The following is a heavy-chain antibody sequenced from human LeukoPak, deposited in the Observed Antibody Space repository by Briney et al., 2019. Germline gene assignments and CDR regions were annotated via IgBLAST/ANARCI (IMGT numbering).Heavy chain of an antibody. CDR1: GYSFTSYW. CDR3: ARRPHYSNGNYYFDY. V-gene: IGHV5-51*01. J-gene: IGHJ4*02. D-gene: IGHD6-25*01. Sequence: GESLKISCKGSGYSFTSYWIGWVRPMPGKGLEWMGIIYPGDSDTRYSPSFQGPVIISADKSIGTAYLQWNSLKASDTAVYYCARRPHYSNGNYYFDYWGQGTLVTVSS. CDR2: IYPGDSDT.